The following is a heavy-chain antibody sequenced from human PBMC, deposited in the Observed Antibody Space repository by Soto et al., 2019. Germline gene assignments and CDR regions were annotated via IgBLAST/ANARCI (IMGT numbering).Heavy chain of an antibody. CDR2: IKSKTDGGTT. D-gene: IGHD3-16*01. CDR3: TTFFDGAPYYYYGMDV. Sequence: GGSLRLSRAASGFTFSNAWMSWVRQAPGKGLEWVGRIKSKTDGGTTDYAAPVKGRFTISRDDSKNTLYLQMNSLKTEDTAVYYCTTFFDGAPYYYYGMDVWGQGTTVTVSS. V-gene: IGHV3-15*01. J-gene: IGHJ6*02. CDR1: GFTFSNAW.